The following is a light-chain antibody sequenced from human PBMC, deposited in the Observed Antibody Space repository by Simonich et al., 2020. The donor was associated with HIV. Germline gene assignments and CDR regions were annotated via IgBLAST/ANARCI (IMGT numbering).Light chain of an antibody. Sequence: QSALTQPASVSGSPGQSITISCTGTSSDVGSYNLVSWYQQHPGKAPKLMISDVSKRPSGLSNRFSGSKSGNTASLTISGLQAEDEADYYCSSYTSSSTFVFGTGTKVTVL. J-gene: IGLJ1*01. CDR1: SSDVGSYNL. CDR2: DVS. V-gene: IGLV2-14*02. CDR3: SSYTSSSTFV.